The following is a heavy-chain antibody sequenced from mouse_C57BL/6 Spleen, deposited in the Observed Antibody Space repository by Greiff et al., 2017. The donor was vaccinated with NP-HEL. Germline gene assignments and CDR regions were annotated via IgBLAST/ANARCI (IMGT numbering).Heavy chain of an antibody. V-gene: IGHV1-52*01. J-gene: IGHJ3*01. Sequence: QVQLQQPGAELVRPGSSVKLSCKASGYTFTSYWMHWVKQRPIQGLEWIGNIDPSDSETHYNQKFKDKATLTVDKSSSTAYMQLRSLTSEDSAVYYCAREDGTSWFAYWGQGTLVTVSA. CDR1: GYTFTSYW. CDR2: IDPSDSET. CDR3: AREDGTSWFAY. D-gene: IGHD2-1*01.